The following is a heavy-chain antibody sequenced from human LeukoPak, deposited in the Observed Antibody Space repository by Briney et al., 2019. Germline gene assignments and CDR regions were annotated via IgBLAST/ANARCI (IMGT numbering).Heavy chain of an antibody. V-gene: IGHV4-4*07. J-gene: IGHJ6*03. CDR2: IYTSGGT. Sequence: SETLSLTCTVSGGSISSYYWSWIRQPAGKGLEWIGRIYTSGGTNYNPSLKSRVTMSVDTSKSQFSLKLSSVTAADTAVYYCARGPNHYYDSSGYLIYYYMDVWGKGTTVTVSS. CDR1: GGSISSYY. CDR3: ARGPNHYYDSSGYLIYYYMDV. D-gene: IGHD3-22*01.